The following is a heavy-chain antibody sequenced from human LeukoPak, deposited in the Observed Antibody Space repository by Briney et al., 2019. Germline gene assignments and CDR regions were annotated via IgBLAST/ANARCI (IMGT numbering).Heavy chain of an antibody. J-gene: IGHJ5*02. Sequence: GGSLRLSCAASGFTFSSYSMNWVRQAPGKGLQWVASINSRSSFIWYADSLKGRFTISRDNAKNSLFLQMNSLRAEDTAMYYCAREFSTYYYDSSGYSYDWFDPWGQGIQVIVSS. CDR2: INSRSSFI. CDR3: AREFSTYYYDSSGYSYDWFDP. CDR1: GFTFSSYS. V-gene: IGHV3-21*01. D-gene: IGHD3-22*01.